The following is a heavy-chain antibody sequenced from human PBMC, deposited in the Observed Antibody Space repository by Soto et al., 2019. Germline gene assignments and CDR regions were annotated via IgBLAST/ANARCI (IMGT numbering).Heavy chain of an antibody. V-gene: IGHV4-39*01. CDR1: GGSISSSSYY. CDR3: AYGSASKNFDY. CDR2: IYYSGST. Sequence: SETLSLTCTVSGGSISSSSYYWGWIRQPPGKGLEWIGSIYYSGSTYYNPSLKSRVTISVDTSKNQFSLKLSSVTAADTAVYYCAYGSASKNFDYWGQGTLVTVSS. D-gene: IGHD3-10*01. J-gene: IGHJ4*02.